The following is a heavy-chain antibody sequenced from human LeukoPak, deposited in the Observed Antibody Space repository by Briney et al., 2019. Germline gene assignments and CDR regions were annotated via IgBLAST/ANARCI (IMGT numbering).Heavy chain of an antibody. J-gene: IGHJ4*02. Sequence: GGSLRLSCAASGFTFSTYGMHWVRQAPGKGLEWVAFIRYDGSNENYTDSVKGRFTISRDNSKNTVYLQMNSLRTEDTAIYYCTKVMEQQLVSTDYWGQGTLVTVSS. CDR3: TKVMEQQLVSTDY. CDR1: GFTFSTYG. CDR2: IRYDGSNE. D-gene: IGHD6-6*01. V-gene: IGHV3-30*02.